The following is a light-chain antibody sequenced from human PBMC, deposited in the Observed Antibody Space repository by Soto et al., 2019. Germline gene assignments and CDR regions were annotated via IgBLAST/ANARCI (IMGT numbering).Light chain of an antibody. V-gene: IGKV2-28*01. CDR3: MRAVRIPA. CDR2: LAS. J-gene: IGKJ1*01. CDR1: QSLLQSNGYNY. Sequence: DTVMTQSPLSLPVTPGEPASISCRSSQSLLQSNGYNYLNWYLQKPGQSPQLLIFLASTRASGVHDRLSGSGSGTDFTLKISRVEAEDVGVYYCMRAVRIPAFGQGTKVEIK.